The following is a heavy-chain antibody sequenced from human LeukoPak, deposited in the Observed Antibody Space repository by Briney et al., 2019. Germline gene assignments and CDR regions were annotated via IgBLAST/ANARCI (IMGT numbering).Heavy chain of an antibody. V-gene: IGHV4-39*01. J-gene: IGHJ4*02. CDR3: ARHVRYSYGWADY. D-gene: IGHD5-18*01. Sequence: KPSETLSLTCTVSGGSISSRDNYWGWFRQPPGKGLEWIGSIYYSGNTYYNPSLESRVTISVDTSKNQFSLKVSSATAADTAVYYCARHVRYSYGWADYWGQGTLVTVSS. CDR1: GGSISSRDNY. CDR2: IYYSGNT.